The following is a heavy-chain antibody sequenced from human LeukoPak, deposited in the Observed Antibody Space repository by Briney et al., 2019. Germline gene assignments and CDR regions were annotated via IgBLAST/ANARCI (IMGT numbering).Heavy chain of an antibody. CDR1: GFTFSDYW. CDR2: IKQDGSDK. V-gene: IGHV3-7*01. J-gene: IGHJ4*02. Sequence: PGGSLRLSCATSGFTFSDYWMSWVRHSPGKGLEWVAGIKQDGSDKKYVDSVKGRFTISRDNAKKSLYLQMDSLRAEDTAVYYCARSLWPADYWGQGTLVTVSS. CDR3: ARSLWPADY. D-gene: IGHD3-10*01.